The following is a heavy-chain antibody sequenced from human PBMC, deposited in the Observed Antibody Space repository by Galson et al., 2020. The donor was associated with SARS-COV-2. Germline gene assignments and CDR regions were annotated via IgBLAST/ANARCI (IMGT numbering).Heavy chain of an antibody. J-gene: IGHJ6*03. CDR3: ARGLWKLDYYMDV. V-gene: IGHV3-30*04. Sequence: QLGESLKISCAASGFTFSSYAMHWVRQAPGKGLEWVAVISYDGSNKYYADSVKGRFTISRDNSKNTLYLQMNSLRAEDTAVYYCARGLWKLDYYMDVWGKGTTVTVSS. D-gene: IGHD1-1*01. CDR2: ISYDGSNK. CDR1: GFTFSSYA.